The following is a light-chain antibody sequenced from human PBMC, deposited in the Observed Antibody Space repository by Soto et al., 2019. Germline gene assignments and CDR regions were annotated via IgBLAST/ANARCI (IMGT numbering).Light chain of an antibody. V-gene: IGLV8-61*01. CDR3: VLYMGNGIWV. CDR1: SGSVSTSYY. CDR2: STI. Sequence: QTVVTQEPSFSVSPGGPVTLTCGLTSGSVSTSYYPSWYQQTPGQAPRTLIYSTITRSSGVPDRFSGSILGNKAALTITGAQANDESDYYCVLYMGNGIWVFGGGTKLTVL. J-gene: IGLJ3*02.